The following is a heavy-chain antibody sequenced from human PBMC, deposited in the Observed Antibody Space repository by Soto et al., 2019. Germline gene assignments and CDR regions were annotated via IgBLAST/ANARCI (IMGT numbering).Heavy chain of an antibody. Sequence: QVQLQGSGPGQLKPSATLSLTYTVSGDSISDYFYWSWIRQPAGKGLEWIGRIYTDGTTKYNPSLKSRVNLSLDKSKNQFSLRLSSVTAAVTAVYYFAREVRGGFTGIFDQWGRGSRVTVSS. CDR3: AREVRGGFTGIFDQ. V-gene: IGHV4-4*07. CDR1: GDSISDYFY. D-gene: IGHD2-15*01. CDR2: IYTDGTT. J-gene: IGHJ4*02.